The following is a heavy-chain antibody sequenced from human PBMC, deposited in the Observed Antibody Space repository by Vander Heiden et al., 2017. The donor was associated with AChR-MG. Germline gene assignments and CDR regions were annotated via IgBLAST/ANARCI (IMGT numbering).Heavy chain of an antibody. Sequence: EVQLVESGGGLVQPSRSLRLSCAASGFTFDDYAMHWVRQAPGKGLEWVSGISWNSGSIGYADSVKGRFTISRDNAKNSLYLQMNSLRAEDTALYYCAKDFRGWTTDYWYFDLWGRGTLVTVSS. J-gene: IGHJ2*01. D-gene: IGHD4-17*01. V-gene: IGHV3-9*01. CDR3: AKDFRGWTTDYWYFDL. CDR2: ISWNSGSI. CDR1: GFTFDDYA.